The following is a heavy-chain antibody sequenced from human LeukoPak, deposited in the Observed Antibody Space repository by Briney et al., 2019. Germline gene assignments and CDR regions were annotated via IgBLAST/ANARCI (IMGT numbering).Heavy chain of an antibody. V-gene: IGHV3-74*01. CDR2: INSDGSST. Sequence: PGGSLRLSCAASGFTFNSYSMNWVRQAPGKGLVWVSRINSDGSSTSYADSVKGRFTISRDNAKNTLYLQMNSLRAEDTAVYYCARVDYYDSSGYAYWGQGTLVTVSS. CDR3: ARVDYYDSSGYAY. D-gene: IGHD3-22*01. CDR1: GFTFNSYS. J-gene: IGHJ4*02.